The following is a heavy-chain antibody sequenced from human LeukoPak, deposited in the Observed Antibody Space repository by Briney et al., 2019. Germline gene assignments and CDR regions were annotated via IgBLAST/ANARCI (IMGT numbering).Heavy chain of an antibody. V-gene: IGHV3-30*19. CDR3: ARDLGQLVLYPTTFDP. J-gene: IGHJ5*02. CDR2: ISYDGSNK. D-gene: IGHD6-13*01. Sequence: PGGSLRLSCAASGFTFSSYGMHWVRQAPGKGLEWVAVISYDGSNKYYADSVKGRFTISRDNSKNTLYLQMNSLRAEDTAVYYCARDLGQLVLYPTTFDPWGQGTLVTVSS. CDR1: GFTFSSYG.